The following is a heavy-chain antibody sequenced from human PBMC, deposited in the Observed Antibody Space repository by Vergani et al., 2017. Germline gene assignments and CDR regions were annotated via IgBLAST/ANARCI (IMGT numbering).Heavy chain of an antibody. CDR3: ARDPLLEWPTPLR. CDR1: GYTFTSYA. J-gene: IGHJ4*02. Sequence: QVQLVQSGAEVKKPGASVKVSCKASGYTFTSYAMHWVRQAPGQRLEWMGWINAGNGNTKYSQKFQGRVTITRDTSASTAYMELSSLRSEDTAVYYCARDPLLEWPTPLRWGQGTLVTVSS. V-gene: IGHV1-3*01. CDR2: INAGNGNT. D-gene: IGHD3-3*01.